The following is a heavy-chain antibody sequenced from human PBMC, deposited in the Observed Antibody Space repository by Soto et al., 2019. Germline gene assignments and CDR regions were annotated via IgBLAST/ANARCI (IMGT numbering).Heavy chain of an antibody. CDR3: ARGDSSDYSTTTPADY. J-gene: IGHJ4*02. CDR2: IFPSDSDT. V-gene: IGHV5-51*01. Sequence: GESLKISCSGSGYSFANYWIGWVRQMPGKGLEWMGIIFPSDSDTRYSPSFQGQVTISADKSISTAYLQWNSLKASDTAMYFCARGDSSDYSTTTPADYWGQGTLVTVSS. CDR1: GYSFANYW. D-gene: IGHD3-22*01.